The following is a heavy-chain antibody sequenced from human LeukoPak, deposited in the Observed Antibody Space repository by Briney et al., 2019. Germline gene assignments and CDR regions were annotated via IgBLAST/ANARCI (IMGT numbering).Heavy chain of an antibody. J-gene: IGHJ6*02. CDR2: INHSGST. CDR1: GGSFSGYY. Sequence: ETLSLTXXVXGGSFSGYYWSWIRQPPGKGLEWIGEINHSGSTNYNPSLKSRVTISVDTSKNQFSLKLSSVPAADTAVYYCFPGYYGSGSGYYYYGMDVWGQGTTVTVSS. V-gene: IGHV4-34*01. D-gene: IGHD3-10*01. CDR3: FPGYYGSGSGYYYYGMDV.